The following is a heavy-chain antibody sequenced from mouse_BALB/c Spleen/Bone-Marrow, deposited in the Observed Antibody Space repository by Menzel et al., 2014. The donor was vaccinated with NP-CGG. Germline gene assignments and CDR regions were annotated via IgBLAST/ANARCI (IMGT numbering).Heavy chain of an antibody. CDR3: ARDYNCYFDF. V-gene: IGHV7-3*02. D-gene: IGHD4-1*02. CDR2: IRNKANGYTT. J-gene: IGHJ2*01. Sequence: DVLLVESGGGLVTPGVSLRLSCTTSGFTFTNYFMTWVRQPPGKALEWLGFIRNKANGYTTEYNPSVKGRFTISRDNSQGIFYLQMNTLRAEDSAIYYCARDYNCYFDFWGQGTTLTFSS. CDR1: GFTFTNYF.